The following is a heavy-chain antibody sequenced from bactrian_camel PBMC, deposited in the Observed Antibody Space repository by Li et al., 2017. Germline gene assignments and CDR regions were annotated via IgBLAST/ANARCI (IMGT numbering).Heavy chain of an antibody. Sequence: HVQLVESGGGSVQAGGSLRLSCAVYGFTFDDSDMGWYRQAPGKECELVSSIKSDGSTYYVDSVKGRFTVSQDSAKNTLYLEMNSLKPDDTAMYYCAAERTPHCKAAFQGLGLILAFTIGGQGTQVTVS. CDR2: IKSDGST. CDR3: AAERTPHCKAAFQGLGLILAFTI. D-gene: IGHD4*01. J-gene: IGHJ4*01. V-gene: IGHV3S55*01. CDR1: GFTFDDSD.